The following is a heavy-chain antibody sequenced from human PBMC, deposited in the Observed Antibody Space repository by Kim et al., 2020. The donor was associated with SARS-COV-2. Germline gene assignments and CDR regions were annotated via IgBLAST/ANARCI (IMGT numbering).Heavy chain of an antibody. CDR1: GFTFSTYG. J-gene: IGHJ4*02. D-gene: IGHD2-8*01. CDR2: ISYDGSHI. CDR3: AKGRFCTNGVCYPEFDY. Sequence: GGSLRLSCAASGFTFSTYGVHWVRQAPGKGLEWVSVISYDGSHISYADSVKGRFTISRDNSKNTLYLQMNSLRAEDTAVYYCAKGRFCTNGVCYPEFDYWGQGTLVTVSS. V-gene: IGHV3-30*18.